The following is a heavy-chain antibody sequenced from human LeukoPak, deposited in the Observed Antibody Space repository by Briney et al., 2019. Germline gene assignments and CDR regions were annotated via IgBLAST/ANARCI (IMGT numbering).Heavy chain of an antibody. CDR2: IRYDGSDK. D-gene: IGHD1-26*01. CDR3: AKDSWEVGATAEIDY. Sequence: PGGSLKLSCAASGFSFRCYGMHWVRQAPGKGLEWVALIRYDGSDKYYADSVKGRFTISRDNSKNTLYLQMHSLRAEDTAVYYCAKDSWEVGATAEIDYWGQGTLVTVSS. CDR1: GFSFRCYG. V-gene: IGHV3-30*02. J-gene: IGHJ4*02.